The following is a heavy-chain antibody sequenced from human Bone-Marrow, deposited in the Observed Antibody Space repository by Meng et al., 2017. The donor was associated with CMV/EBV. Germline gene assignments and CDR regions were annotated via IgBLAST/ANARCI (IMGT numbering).Heavy chain of an antibody. CDR1: GGSISGYY. V-gene: IGHV4-59*01. D-gene: IGHD3-10*01. CDR3: ARSYGYYYYGMDV. J-gene: IGHJ6*02. CDR2: IYSSGSI. Sequence: GSLRLSCSVSGGSISGYYWGWIRQPPGKGLEWIGYIYSSGSINYNPSLESRVTMSVDTSKNQFSLDLTSVTAADTAVYYCARSYGYYYYGMDVWGQGTAVTVSS.